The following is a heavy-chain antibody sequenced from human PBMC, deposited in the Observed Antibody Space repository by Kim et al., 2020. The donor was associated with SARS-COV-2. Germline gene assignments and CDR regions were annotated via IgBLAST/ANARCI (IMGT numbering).Heavy chain of an antibody. J-gene: IGHJ6*02. V-gene: IGHV7-4-1*02. Sequence: AQGFTGRFVFSLDTSVSTAYLQISSLKAEDTAVYYCARDEVGYPTGGMDVWGQGTTVTVSS. D-gene: IGHD5-18*01. CDR3: ARDEVGYPTGGMDV.